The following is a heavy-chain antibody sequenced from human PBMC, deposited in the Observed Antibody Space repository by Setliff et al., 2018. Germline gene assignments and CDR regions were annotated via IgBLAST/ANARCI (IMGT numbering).Heavy chain of an antibody. D-gene: IGHD5-18*01. J-gene: IGHJ4*02. CDR3: ARDGDSYGATVDY. V-gene: IGHV1-69*10. CDR2: IIPILGIA. Sequence: ASVKVSCKASGGTFSSYAISWVRQAPGQGLEWMGWIIPILGIANYAQKFQGRVTITADKSTSTAYMELSSLRSEDAAVYYCARDGDSYGATVDYWGQGTLVTVSS. CDR1: GGTFSSYA.